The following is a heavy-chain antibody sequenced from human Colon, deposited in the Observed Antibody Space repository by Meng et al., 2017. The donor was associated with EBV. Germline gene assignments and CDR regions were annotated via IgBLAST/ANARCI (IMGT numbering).Heavy chain of an antibody. CDR2: IYHSGRT. J-gene: IGHJ4*02. V-gene: IGHV4-4*02. CDR3: TTLYGDSIS. D-gene: IGHD4-17*01. CDR1: GGSIRNDQW. Sequence: QVRLQVSGPGLVXPXXXLSLTCDVSGGSIRNDQWWSWVRQAPGKGLEWIGEIYHSGRTNYNPSVKSRVSMSVDKSQNHFSLRLSSVTAADTAVYYCTTLYGDSISWGQGTLVTVSS.